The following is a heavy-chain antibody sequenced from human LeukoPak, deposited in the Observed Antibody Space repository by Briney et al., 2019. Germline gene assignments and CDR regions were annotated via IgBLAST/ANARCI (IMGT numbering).Heavy chain of an antibody. D-gene: IGHD4-17*01. CDR2: IYYSGST. CDR3: ARHLLTTMTTLDY. Sequence: PSETLSLTCTVSGGSISSSSYYWGWIRQPPGKGLEWIGSIYYSGSTYYNPSLKSRVTISVDTSKNQFSLKLSSVTAADTAVYYCARHLLTTMTTLDYWGQGTLVTVSS. V-gene: IGHV4-39*01. J-gene: IGHJ4*02. CDR1: GGSISSSSYY.